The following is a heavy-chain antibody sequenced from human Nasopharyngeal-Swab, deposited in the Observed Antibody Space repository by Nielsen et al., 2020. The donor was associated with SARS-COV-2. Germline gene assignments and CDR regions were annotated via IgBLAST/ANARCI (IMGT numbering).Heavy chain of an antibody. J-gene: IGHJ5*02. CDR3: ARDQKSPLGGTNWFDP. V-gene: IGHV3-11*01. D-gene: IGHD2-15*01. CDR2: ISSGGSTI. Sequence: GESLKISCAASGFTFSDYYMSWIRQAPGKGLEWVSYISSGGSTIYYADSVKGRFTISRDNAKNSLYLQMNSLRAEDTAVYYCARDQKSPLGGTNWFDPWGQGTLVTVSS. CDR1: GFTFSDYY.